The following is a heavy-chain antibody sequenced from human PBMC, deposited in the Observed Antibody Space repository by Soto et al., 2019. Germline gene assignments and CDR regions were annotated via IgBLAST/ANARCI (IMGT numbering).Heavy chain of an antibody. Sequence: ASVKVSCKSFGYSFTSFDVHWVRQASGQGLEWMGWMNPNSGNTDYAQRFQGRVTMTRNTSINTAYMELNSLTSDDTAVYYCARGHIAVAGTLDYWGQGTLVTVSS. J-gene: IGHJ4*02. CDR3: ARGHIAVAGTLDY. CDR2: MNPNSGNT. CDR1: GYSFTSFD. D-gene: IGHD6-19*01. V-gene: IGHV1-8*02.